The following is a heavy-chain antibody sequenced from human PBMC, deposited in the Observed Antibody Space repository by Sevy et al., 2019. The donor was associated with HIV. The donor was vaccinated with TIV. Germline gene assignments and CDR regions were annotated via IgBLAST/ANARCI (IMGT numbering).Heavy chain of an antibody. V-gene: IGHV3-23*01. CDR2: ISGGGGST. CDR1: GFTFSSYA. J-gene: IGHJ4*02. Sequence: GGSLRLSCAASGFTFSSYAMSWVRQAPGKGLEWVSTISGGGGSTYYADSVKGRFTISRDNSKNTLYLQMNSLRAEDTAVYYRAKAGGSSWTGGYFDYWGQGTLVTVSS. D-gene: IGHD6-13*01. CDR3: AKAGGSSWTGGYFDY.